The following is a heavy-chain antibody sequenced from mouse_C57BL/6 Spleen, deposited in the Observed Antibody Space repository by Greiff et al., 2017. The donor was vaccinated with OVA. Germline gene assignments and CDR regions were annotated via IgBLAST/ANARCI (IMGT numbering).Heavy chain of an antibody. J-gene: IGHJ3*01. Sequence: QVQLQQPGAELVKPGASVKLSCKASGYTFTSYWMHWVKQRPGQGLEWIGMIHPNSGSTNYNEKFKSKATLTVDKSSSTAYMQLSSLTSEDSAVYYCARWGSYDGYSGFAYWGKGTLVTVSA. CDR2: IHPNSGST. CDR1: GYTFTSYW. V-gene: IGHV1-64*01. D-gene: IGHD2-3*01. CDR3: ARWGSYDGYSGFAY.